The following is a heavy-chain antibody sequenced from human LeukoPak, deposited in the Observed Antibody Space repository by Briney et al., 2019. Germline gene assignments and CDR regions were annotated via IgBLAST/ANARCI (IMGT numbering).Heavy chain of an antibody. J-gene: IGHJ4*02. V-gene: IGHV3-48*02. CDR2: ISSTSSTI. D-gene: IGHD6-13*01. CDR1: GFTFSSYG. CDR3: ARDQISSSLYKEPLDY. Sequence: PGGSLRLSCAASGFTFSSYGMHWVRQAPGKGLEWVSYISSTSSTIHYADSVKGRFTISRDNAKNSLYLQMNSLRDEDTAVYFCARDQISSSLYKEPLDYWGQGTLVTVSS.